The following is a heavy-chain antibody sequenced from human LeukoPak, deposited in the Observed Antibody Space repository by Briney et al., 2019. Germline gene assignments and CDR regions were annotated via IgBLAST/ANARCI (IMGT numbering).Heavy chain of an antibody. CDR1: RFTFSSYA. Sequence: QPGGSLRLSCAASRFTFSSYAMSWVRQAPGKGLERVSAISGSGGSTYYADSVKGRFTISRDNSKNTLYLQMNSLRAEDTAVYYCAKESVLLWFGELFYFDYWGQGTLVTVSS. D-gene: IGHD3-10*01. CDR2: ISGSGGST. V-gene: IGHV3-23*01. J-gene: IGHJ4*02. CDR3: AKESVLLWFGELFYFDY.